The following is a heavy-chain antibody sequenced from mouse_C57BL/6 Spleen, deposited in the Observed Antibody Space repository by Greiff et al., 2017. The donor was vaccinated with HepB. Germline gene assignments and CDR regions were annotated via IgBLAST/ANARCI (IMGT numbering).Heavy chain of an antibody. V-gene: IGHV14-2*01. CDR2: IDPEDGEN. D-gene: IGHD1-1*01. CDR3: ARGDTTVLDFDY. CDR1: GFNIKDYY. Sequence: VQLQQSGAELVKPGASVKLSCTASGFNIKDYYMHWVKQRTEQGLEWIGRIDPEDGENKYAPKFQGKATITADTSSNTAYLQISSLTSEDTAVYYCARGDTTVLDFDYWGHGTPLTVSS. J-gene: IGHJ2*01.